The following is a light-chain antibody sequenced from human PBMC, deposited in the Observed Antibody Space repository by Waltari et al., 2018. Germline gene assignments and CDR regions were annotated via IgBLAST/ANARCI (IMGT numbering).Light chain of an antibody. J-gene: IGKJ5*01. CDR3: QQLNSYPIT. Sequence: IQLTHSPSSLPASVGDRVTITCRASQGISSNLAWYQQKPGKAPKLLISAASTLQSGVPLRFSGSGSGTDFTLTISSLQPEDFATYYCQQLNSYPITFGQGTRLEIK. V-gene: IGKV1-9*01. CDR1: QGISSN. CDR2: AAS.